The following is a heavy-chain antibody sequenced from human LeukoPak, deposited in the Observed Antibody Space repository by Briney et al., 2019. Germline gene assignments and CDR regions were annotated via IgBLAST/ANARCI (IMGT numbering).Heavy chain of an antibody. D-gene: IGHD3-3*01. CDR1: GGSISSYY. CDR2: IHYSGNT. CDR3: ARLGAGPTYYDFWSGYSSFYFDY. V-gene: IGHV4-39*01. Sequence: SETLSLTCTVSGGSISSYYWGWIRQPPGKGLEWIGGIHYSGNTYYNPSLKSRVTISVDTSKNQFSLKLSSVTAADTAVYYCARLGAGPTYYDFWSGYSSFYFDYWGQGTLVTVSS. J-gene: IGHJ4*02.